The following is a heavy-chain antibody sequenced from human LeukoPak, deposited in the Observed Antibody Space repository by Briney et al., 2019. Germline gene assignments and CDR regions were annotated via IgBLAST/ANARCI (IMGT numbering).Heavy chain of an antibody. V-gene: IGHV3-30*18. CDR1: GFTFGSYG. Sequence: GRSLRLSCAASGFTFGSYGMHWVRQAPGKGLEWVAVISYDGSNKYYADSVKGRFTISRDNSKNTLYLQMNSLRAEDTAVYYCAKSSPGITMIVVVPKKEGYYFDYWGQGTLVTVSS. CDR3: AKSSPGITMIVVVPKKEGYYFDY. CDR2: ISYDGSNK. J-gene: IGHJ4*02. D-gene: IGHD3-22*01.